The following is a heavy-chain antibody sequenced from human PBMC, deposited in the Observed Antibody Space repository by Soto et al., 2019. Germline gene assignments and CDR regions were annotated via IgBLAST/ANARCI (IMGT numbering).Heavy chain of an antibody. CDR1: GFTFSSYG. J-gene: IGHJ4*02. D-gene: IGHD3-16*01. V-gene: IGHV3-33*01. CDR3: ARDYRTGEYFSDY. CDR2: IWYDGSNK. Sequence: QVQLVESGGGVVQPGRSLRLSCAASGFTFSSYGMHWVRQDPGKGLEWVAVIWYDGSNKYYADSVKARFTISRDNSKNTLYLQMDSLRVEDTAVYYCARDYRTGEYFSDYWGQGTLVTVSS.